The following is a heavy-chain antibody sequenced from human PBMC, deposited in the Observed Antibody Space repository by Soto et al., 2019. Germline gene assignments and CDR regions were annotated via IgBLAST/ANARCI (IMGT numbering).Heavy chain of an antibody. CDR1: GFTFSIFG. V-gene: IGHV3-33*01. J-gene: IGHJ4*02. D-gene: IGHD6-19*01. Sequence: QVQLVESGGGVVQPGRSLRLSCAASGFTFSIFGMHWVRQAPGKGLEWAAIIWYDGSNAYYADSVRGRITISRDNSKNTVYLQMNSLSAEDAAGYYCARDKGSSTVVSGISQEGYFDSWGQGTLVTVSS. CDR2: IWYDGSNA. CDR3: ARDKGSSTVVSGISQEGYFDS.